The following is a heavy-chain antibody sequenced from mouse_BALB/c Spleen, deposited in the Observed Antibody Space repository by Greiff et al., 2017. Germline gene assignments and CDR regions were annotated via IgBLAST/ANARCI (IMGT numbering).Heavy chain of an antibody. Sequence: VQLQQSGAELVKPGASVKLSCTASGFNIKDTYMHWVKQRPEQGLEWIGRIDPANGNTKYDPKFQGKATITADTSSNTAYLQLSSLTSEDTAVYYCARGDDFYAMDYWGQGTSVTVSS. J-gene: IGHJ4*01. CDR2: IDPANGNT. CDR3: ARGDDFYAMDY. V-gene: IGHV14-3*02. CDR1: GFNIKDTY.